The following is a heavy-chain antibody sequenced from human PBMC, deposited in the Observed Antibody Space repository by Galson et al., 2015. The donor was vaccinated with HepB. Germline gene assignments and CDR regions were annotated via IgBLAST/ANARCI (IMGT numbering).Heavy chain of an antibody. J-gene: IGHJ4*02. CDR1: GGSFSDYY. CDR3: ARGVYYYDSSGYYYYDYFDY. CDR2: INHSGST. D-gene: IGHD3-22*01. Sequence: LSLTCAVYGGSFSDYYWSWIRQPPGKGLEWIGDINHSGSTNDNPSLKSRVTISVDTSKKQFSLKLSSVTAADTAVYYCARGVYYYDSSGYYYYDYFDYWGQGTLVTVSS. V-gene: IGHV4-34*01.